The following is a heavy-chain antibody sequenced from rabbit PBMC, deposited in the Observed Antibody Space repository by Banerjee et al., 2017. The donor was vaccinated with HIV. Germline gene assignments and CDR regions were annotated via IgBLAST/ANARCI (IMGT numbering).Heavy chain of an antibody. CDR2: IYVGSSGAT. D-gene: IGHD4-1*01. CDR3: ARDLAGVIGWNFDL. V-gene: IGHV1S40*01. J-gene: IGHJ4*01. CDR1: GFSFNDNYW. Sequence: QSLEESGGDLVKPGGSLTLTCTASGFSFNDNYWICWVRQAPGKGLEWIACIYVGSSGATDYATWAKGRFTISKTSSTTVTLQMTSLTAADTATYFCARDLAGVIGWNFDLWGQGTLVTVS.